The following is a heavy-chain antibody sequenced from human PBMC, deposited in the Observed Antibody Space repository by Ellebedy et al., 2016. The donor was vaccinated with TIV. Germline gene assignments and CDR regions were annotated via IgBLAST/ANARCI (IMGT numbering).Heavy chain of an antibody. Sequence: GESLKISCAASGFNFRSYWMTWVRQAPGKGLEWVAKIRQEGDEIYYVESVKGRSTISRDNAKNSLFLQMNSLRVEDTAVYYCARRASYGDYAVQVNPCFDPWGQGTLVTVSS. CDR3: ARRASYGDYAVQVNPCFDP. J-gene: IGHJ5*02. D-gene: IGHD4-17*01. CDR2: IRQEGDEI. V-gene: IGHV3-7*01. CDR1: GFNFRSYW.